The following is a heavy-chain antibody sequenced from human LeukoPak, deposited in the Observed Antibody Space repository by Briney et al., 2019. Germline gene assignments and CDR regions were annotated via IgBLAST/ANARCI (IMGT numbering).Heavy chain of an antibody. Sequence: ASVKVSCKASGYTFTSYDINWVRQATGQGLEWMGWMNPNSGNTGYAQKFQGRVTITRNTSISTAYMELSSLRSEDTAVYYCARAPLRGRNYGGYWFGPWGQGTLVTVSS. D-gene: IGHD1-7*01. J-gene: IGHJ5*02. CDR3: ARAPLRGRNYGGYWFGP. CDR2: MNPNSGNT. V-gene: IGHV1-8*03. CDR1: GYTFTSYD.